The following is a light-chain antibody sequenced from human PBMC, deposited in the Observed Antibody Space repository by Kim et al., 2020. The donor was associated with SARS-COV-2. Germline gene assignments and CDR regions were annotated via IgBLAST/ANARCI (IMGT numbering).Light chain of an antibody. CDR2: AAS. V-gene: IGKV1-NL1*01. J-gene: IGKJ1*01. Sequence: DIQMTQSPSSLSASVGDRVTIVCRASQGISNSLAWYQQKPGEAPILLLYAASRLETGVPPRFSGSGSGTDFTLTISRLQPEDFAAYYCQQYYSSAWTFGQGTKLEI. CDR3: QQYYSSAWT. CDR1: QGISNS.